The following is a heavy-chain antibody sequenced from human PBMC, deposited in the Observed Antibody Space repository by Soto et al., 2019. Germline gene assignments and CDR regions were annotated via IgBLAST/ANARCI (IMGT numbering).Heavy chain of an antibody. CDR2: ISGSGGST. CDR3: AKGRSPYYDILTGYFDY. J-gene: IGHJ4*02. V-gene: IGHV3-23*01. Sequence: SGGSLRLSCAASGFTFSSYAMSWVRQAPGKGLEWVSAISGSGGSTYYADSVKGRFTISRDNSKNTLYLQMNSLRAEDTAVYYCAKGRSPYYDILTGYFDYWGQGTLVTVSS. CDR1: GFTFSSYA. D-gene: IGHD3-9*01.